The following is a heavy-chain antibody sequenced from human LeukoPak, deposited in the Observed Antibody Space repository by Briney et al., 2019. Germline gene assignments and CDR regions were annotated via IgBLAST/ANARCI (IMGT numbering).Heavy chain of an antibody. CDR3: ARGDGYNYNFDY. J-gene: IGHJ4*02. D-gene: IGHD5-24*01. V-gene: IGHV1-69*01. CDR1: GGTFTSYA. Sequence: GASVKVSSKASGGTFTSYAISWVRQAPGQGLEWMGGIIPIFGTPNYAQKFQGRVTITADESTSTAYIELSSLRSEDAAVYYCARGDGYNYNFDYWGQGTLVTVSS. CDR2: IIPIFGTP.